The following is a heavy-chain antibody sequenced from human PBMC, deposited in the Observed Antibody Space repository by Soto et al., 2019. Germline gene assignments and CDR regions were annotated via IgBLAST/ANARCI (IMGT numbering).Heavy chain of an antibody. CDR1: GGSVSSGSYY. J-gene: IGHJ5*02. Sequence: QVQLQESGPGLVKPSETLPLTCTVSGGSVSSGSYYWSWIRQPPGKGLEWIGYIYYRGSTNYNPSLKSRVTISVDTSKNQFSLKMSSVTAADTAVYHCARGNYGSGSYYNVDWFDPWGQGTLVTVSP. D-gene: IGHD3-10*01. V-gene: IGHV4-61*01. CDR2: IYYRGST. CDR3: ARGNYGSGSYYNVDWFDP.